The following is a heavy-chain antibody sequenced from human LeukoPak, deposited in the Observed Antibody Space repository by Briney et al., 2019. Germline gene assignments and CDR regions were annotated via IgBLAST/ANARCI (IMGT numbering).Heavy chain of an antibody. V-gene: IGHV3-23*01. CDR1: GFSVSSNY. Sequence: GGSLRLSCAASGFSVSSNYMSWFRQASGKGLEWVSAISSTGIAAYYADSVKGRFTISKDKSKNTLYLQMSGLRAEDTAVYYCAKAADGVPPGKPLNWFGPRGQGTLVTVSS. D-gene: IGHD2-2*02. J-gene: IGHJ5*02. CDR3: AKAADGVPPGKPLNWFGP. CDR2: ISSTGIAA.